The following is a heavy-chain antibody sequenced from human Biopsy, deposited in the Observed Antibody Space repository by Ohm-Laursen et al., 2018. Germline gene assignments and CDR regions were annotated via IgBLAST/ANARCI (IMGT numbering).Heavy chain of an antibody. D-gene: IGHD1-1*01. CDR2: LWYDGTNK. J-gene: IGHJ3*02. CDR1: GFSFSSYG. CDR3: ARPTNARAGGAPFDI. V-gene: IGHV3-33*01. Sequence: SLRLSSAASGFSFSSYGMHWVRQAPGKGLEWVAVLWYDGTNKYYADSVKGRFTISRDNSKNTLYLQMNSLRAEDTAMYYCARPTNARAGGAPFDIWGQGTMVTVSS.